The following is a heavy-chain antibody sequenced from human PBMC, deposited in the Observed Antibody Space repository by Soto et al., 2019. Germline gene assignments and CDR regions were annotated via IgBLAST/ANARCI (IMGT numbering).Heavy chain of an antibody. Sequence: GGSLTISCNGSGYNFAGYWIAWVRQVPRKGLGLMGIIYPSDSDTRYRPSFQGQVTISADKSISSAYLQWSSLRASDTAMYYCARGGVSTRTFDYWGQGTPVTVSS. CDR3: ARGGVSTRTFDY. V-gene: IGHV5-51*01. CDR1: GYNFAGYW. CDR2: IYPSDSDT. J-gene: IGHJ4*02. D-gene: IGHD3-3*01.